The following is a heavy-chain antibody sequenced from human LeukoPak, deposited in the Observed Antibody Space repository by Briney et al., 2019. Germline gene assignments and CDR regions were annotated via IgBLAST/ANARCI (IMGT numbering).Heavy chain of an antibody. J-gene: IGHJ4*02. Sequence: GGSLRLSCAASGFTFSDYYMSWIRQAPGKGLEWVSSISSSSSYIYYADSVKGRFTISRDNAKNSLYLQMNSLRAEDTAVYYCARVKAGATLFDYWGQGTLVTVSS. V-gene: IGHV3-11*06. CDR3: ARVKAGATLFDY. D-gene: IGHD1-26*01. CDR2: ISSSSSYI. CDR1: GFTFSDYY.